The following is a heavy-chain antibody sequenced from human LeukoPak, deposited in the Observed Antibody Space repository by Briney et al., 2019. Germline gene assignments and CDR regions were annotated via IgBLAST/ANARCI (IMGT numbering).Heavy chain of an antibody. J-gene: IGHJ4*02. CDR3: AKGYSSGWWGYYFDY. CDR1: XXTFSSYA. V-gene: IGHV3-23*01. Sequence: GGSLRLSCAXXXXTFSSYAMTWVRQAPGKGLEWVSGISGSGGSTYYADSVKGRSTISRDTSKNTLYLQMNSLRAEDTAVYYCAKGYSSGWWGYYFDYWGQGTLVTVSS. D-gene: IGHD6-19*01. CDR2: ISGSGGST.